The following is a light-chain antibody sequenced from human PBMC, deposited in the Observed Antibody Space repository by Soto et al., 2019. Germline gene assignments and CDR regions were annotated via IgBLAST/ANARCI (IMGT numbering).Light chain of an antibody. Sequence: EVVLTQFPGALSLSPGERATVSCRASQSVSGRYLAWFQQKPGQAPRLLIYDAYNRATGTPDRFSGSGSGTDFTRTISRLEPEDFAVYYWQQYGASPYTFGQGTKLELK. J-gene: IGKJ2*01. V-gene: IGKV3-20*01. CDR3: QQYGASPYT. CDR2: DAY. CDR1: QSVSGRY.